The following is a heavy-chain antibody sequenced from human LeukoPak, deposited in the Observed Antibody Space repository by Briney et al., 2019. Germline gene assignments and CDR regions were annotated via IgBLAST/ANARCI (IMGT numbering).Heavy chain of an antibody. Sequence: GGSLRLSCAASGFTFSSYSLNWVRQAPGKGLEWVGRIKSKTNGGTTDYAAPVKGRFTISRDDSKNTLYLQMNSLKTEDTAVYYCTTDEYCSGGSCLFDSWGQGTLVTVSS. CDR2: IKSKTNGGTT. D-gene: IGHD2-15*01. CDR1: GFTFSSYS. V-gene: IGHV3-15*01. CDR3: TTDEYCSGGSCLFDS. J-gene: IGHJ4*02.